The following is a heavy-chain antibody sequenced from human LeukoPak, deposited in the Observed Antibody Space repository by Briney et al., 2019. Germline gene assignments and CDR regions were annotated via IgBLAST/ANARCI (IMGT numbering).Heavy chain of an antibody. CDR1: GFTFSSYT. Sequence: GRSLRLSCAASGFTFSSYTMHWVRQAPGKGLEWVAVISYDGRNKYYADSVKGRFTISRDNSKNTLYLQMNSLRAEDTAVYYCARDRSLGNFDYWGQGTLVTVSS. J-gene: IGHJ4*02. CDR2: ISYDGRNK. V-gene: IGHV3-30*04. D-gene: IGHD6-13*01. CDR3: ARDRSLGNFDY.